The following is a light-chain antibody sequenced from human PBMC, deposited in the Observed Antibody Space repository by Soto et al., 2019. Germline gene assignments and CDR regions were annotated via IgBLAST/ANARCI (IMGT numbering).Light chain of an antibody. J-gene: IGKJ3*01. CDR3: QQSDYLPPP. Sequence: DIQMTQSPSSLSASVGDRVTITCQASQAINNYLSWFHQKPGKAPKVLIYDASNLKTGVSSRFSGSGSGTDFTFTISSLQPEDIATYYCQQSDYLPPPFGPGTKVDIK. CDR2: DAS. V-gene: IGKV1-33*01. CDR1: QAINNY.